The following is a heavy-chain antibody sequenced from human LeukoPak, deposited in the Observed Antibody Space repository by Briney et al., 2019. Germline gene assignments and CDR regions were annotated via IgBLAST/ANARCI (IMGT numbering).Heavy chain of an antibody. CDR3: ARADPNASGYFYRLNWFDP. J-gene: IGHJ5*02. CDR2: IYSSGST. Sequence: SETLSLTCTVSGGSINSYYWNWVRQPPGKGLEWIGNIYSSGSTDYNPSLKSRVTISLDTSKFQFSLRLNSVTAADTAVYYCARADPNASGYFYRLNWFDPWGQGTLVTVSS. D-gene: IGHD3-10*01. V-gene: IGHV4-59*12. CDR1: GGSINSYY.